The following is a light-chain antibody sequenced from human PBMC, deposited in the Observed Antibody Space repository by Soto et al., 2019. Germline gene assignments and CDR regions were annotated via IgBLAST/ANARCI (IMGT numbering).Light chain of an antibody. CDR1: SSNIGSNT. J-gene: IGLJ2*01. CDR3: SAWDDSLNGVL. Sequence: QSVLTQPPSASGTPGQRVTISCSGSSSNIGSNTVNWYQQLPGTAPKLLIYNNNQRPSGVPDRFSGSKSGTSASLAIGGLQSADEADYYCSAWDDSLNGVLFGGGTKLTVL. V-gene: IGLV1-44*01. CDR2: NNN.